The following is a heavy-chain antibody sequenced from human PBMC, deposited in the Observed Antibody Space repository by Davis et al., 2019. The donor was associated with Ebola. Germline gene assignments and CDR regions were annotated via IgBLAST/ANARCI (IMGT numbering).Heavy chain of an antibody. Sequence: SVKVSCKASGYTFTSYGISWVRQAPGQGLEWMGGIIPIFGTANYAQKFQGRVTITADESTSTAYMELSSLRSEDTAVYYCARDYGDYGFDYWGQGTLVTVSS. D-gene: IGHD4-17*01. V-gene: IGHV1-69*13. CDR2: IIPIFGTA. CDR3: ARDYGDYGFDY. J-gene: IGHJ4*02. CDR1: GYTFTSYG.